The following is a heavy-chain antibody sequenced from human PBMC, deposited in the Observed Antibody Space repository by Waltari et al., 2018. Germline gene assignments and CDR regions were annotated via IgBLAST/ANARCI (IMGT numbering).Heavy chain of an antibody. CDR3: ARVTYSYGYSRKAWRIFDY. CDR2: INHSGST. Sequence: QVQLQQWGAGLLKPSETLSLTCAVYGGSFSGYYWSWIRQPPGKGLEWIGEINHSGSTNYNPSLKSRVTISVDTSKNQFSLKLSSVTAADTAVYYCARVTYSYGYSRKAWRIFDYWGQGTLVTVSS. J-gene: IGHJ4*02. CDR1: GGSFSGYY. D-gene: IGHD5-18*01. V-gene: IGHV4-34*01.